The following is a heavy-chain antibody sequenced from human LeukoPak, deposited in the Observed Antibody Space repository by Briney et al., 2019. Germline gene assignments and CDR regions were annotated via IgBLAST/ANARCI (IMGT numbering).Heavy chain of an antibody. D-gene: IGHD5-12*01. Sequence: SETLSLTCTVSGGSISRYYWSWIRQPPGKGLEWIGYIYYSGSTNYNPSLKSRVTISVDTSKNQFSLKLSSVTAADTAVYYCASFEYSGYDSGPLFDYWGQGTLVTVSS. CDR2: IYYSGST. V-gene: IGHV4-59*01. CDR1: GGSISRYY. CDR3: ASFEYSGYDSGPLFDY. J-gene: IGHJ4*02.